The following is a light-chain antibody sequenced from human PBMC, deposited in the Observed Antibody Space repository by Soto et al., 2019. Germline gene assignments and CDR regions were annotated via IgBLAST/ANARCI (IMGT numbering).Light chain of an antibody. CDR3: QQYGSSSIT. CDR1: NSISDR. Sequence: EVVMTQSPDTLSVSPGERVSLSCRASNSISDRLAWYQQKPGQAPRLLIYGASSRATGIPDRFSGSGSGTDFTLTISRLEPEDFAVYYCQQYGSSSITFGQGTRLEIK. V-gene: IGKV3-20*01. CDR2: GAS. J-gene: IGKJ5*01.